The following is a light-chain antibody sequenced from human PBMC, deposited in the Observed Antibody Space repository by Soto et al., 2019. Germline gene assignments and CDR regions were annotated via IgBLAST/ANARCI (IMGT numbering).Light chain of an antibody. CDR3: QQYNDNWT. Sequence: DIQMTQSPSTLSASVGDRVTITCRASQSISSWLAWYQQKPGTAPKLMIYKASTLQSGVPSRFSGSGSGTEFTLTISSLQPDYSATYYCQQYNDNWTFGQGTKAEIK. J-gene: IGKJ1*01. CDR2: KAS. V-gene: IGKV1-5*03. CDR1: QSISSW.